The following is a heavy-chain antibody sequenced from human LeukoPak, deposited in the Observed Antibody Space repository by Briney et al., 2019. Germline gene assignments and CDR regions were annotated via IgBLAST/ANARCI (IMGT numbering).Heavy chain of an antibody. Sequence: SETLSLTCAVSGGSISSSSYYWGWIRQPPGKGLGWIGSIYYSGSTYYNPSLKSRVTISVDTSKNQFSLKLSSVTAADTAVYYCGSYYDYVWGSYCAYWGQGTLVTVSS. J-gene: IGHJ4*02. CDR2: IYYSGST. D-gene: IGHD3-16*01. CDR3: GSYYDYVWGSYCAY. V-gene: IGHV4-39*01. CDR1: GGSISSSSYY.